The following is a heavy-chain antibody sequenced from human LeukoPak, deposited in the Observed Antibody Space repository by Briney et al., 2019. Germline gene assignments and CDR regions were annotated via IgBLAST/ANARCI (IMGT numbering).Heavy chain of an antibody. Sequence: AASVKVSCKASEGTFSSYAISWVRQAPGQGLEWMGGIIPIFGTANYAQKFQGRVTITTDESTSTAYMELSSLRSEDTAVYYCAIQDTAMVSGFDYWGQGTLVTVSS. CDR1: EGTFSSYA. V-gene: IGHV1-69*05. CDR2: IIPIFGTA. J-gene: IGHJ4*02. CDR3: AIQDTAMVSGFDY. D-gene: IGHD5-18*01.